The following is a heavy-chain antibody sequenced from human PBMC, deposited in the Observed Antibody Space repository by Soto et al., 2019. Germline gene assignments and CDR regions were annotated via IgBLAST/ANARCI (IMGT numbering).Heavy chain of an antibody. CDR2: MNPNSGNT. CDR3: ARDVSSGWYGWFDP. V-gene: IGHV1-8*01. Sequence: ASAKVSCKASGYTFTSYDINWVRRATGQGLEWMGWMNPNSGNTGYAQKFQGRVTMTRTTSISTAYMELSSLRSEDTAVYYCARDVSSGWYGWFDPWGQGTLVTVSS. J-gene: IGHJ5*02. D-gene: IGHD6-19*01. CDR1: GYTFTSYD.